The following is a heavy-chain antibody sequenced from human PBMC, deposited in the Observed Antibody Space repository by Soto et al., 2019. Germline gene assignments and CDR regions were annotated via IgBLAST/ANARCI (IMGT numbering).Heavy chain of an antibody. D-gene: IGHD2-15*01. V-gene: IGHV3-23*01. Sequence: VGSLRLSCIASGFTFGNYAMAWVRQAPGKGLEWVSGISASGGRTYYADSAKGRFTISRDNSNNTLYLQMSSLRAEDTAVYYCAKDLEVLSARFESWGQGALVTVSS. CDR3: AKDLEVLSARFES. CDR2: ISASGGRT. J-gene: IGHJ4*02. CDR1: GFTFGNYA.